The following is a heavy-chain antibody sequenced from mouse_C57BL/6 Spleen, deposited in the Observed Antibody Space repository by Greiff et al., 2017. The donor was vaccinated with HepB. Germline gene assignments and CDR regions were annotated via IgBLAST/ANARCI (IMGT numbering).Heavy chain of an antibody. CDR3: AKHYYGSSYWYFDV. Sequence: VQLVESGPGLVQPSQSLSITCTVSGFSLTSYGVHWVRQPPGKGLEWLGVIWSGGSTDYNAAFISRLSISKDNSKSQVFFKMNSLQADDTAIYYCAKHYYGSSYWYFDVWGTGTTVTVSS. CDR2: IWSGGST. J-gene: IGHJ1*03. CDR1: GFSLTSYG. V-gene: IGHV2-4*01. D-gene: IGHD1-1*01.